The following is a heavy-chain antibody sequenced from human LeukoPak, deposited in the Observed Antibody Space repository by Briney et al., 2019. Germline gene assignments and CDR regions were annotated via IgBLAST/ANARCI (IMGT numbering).Heavy chain of an antibody. J-gene: IGHJ6*02. CDR1: GGSISSGDYY. V-gene: IGHV4-30-4*01. CDR3: ARDRRAVYGDYGIWDYYGMDV. CDR2: IYYSGST. Sequence: PSETLSLTCTVSGGSISSGDYYWSWIRQPPGKGLEWIGYIYYSGSTYYNPSLKSRVTVSVDTSKNQFSLKLSSVTAADTAVYYCARDRRAVYGDYGIWDYYGMDVWGQGTTVTVSS. D-gene: IGHD4-17*01.